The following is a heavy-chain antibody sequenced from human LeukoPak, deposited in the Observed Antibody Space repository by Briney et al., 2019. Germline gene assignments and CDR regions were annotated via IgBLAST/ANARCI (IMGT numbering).Heavy chain of an antibody. V-gene: IGHV1-2*02. CDR3: AIFLWFGEKWFDP. CDR1: GYTFTGYY. CDR2: INPNSGGT. Sequence: ASVKVSCKASGYTFTGYYMHWVRQAPGQGLEWMGWINPNSGGTNYAQKFQGRVTMTRDTSISTAYMELSRLRSDDTAVYYCAIFLWFGEKWFDPWGQGTLVTVSS. D-gene: IGHD3-10*01. J-gene: IGHJ5*02.